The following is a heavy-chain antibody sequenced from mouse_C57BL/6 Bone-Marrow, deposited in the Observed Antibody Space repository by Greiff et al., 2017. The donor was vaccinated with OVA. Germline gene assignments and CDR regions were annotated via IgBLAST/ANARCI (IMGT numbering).Heavy chain of an antibody. D-gene: IGHD1-1*01. J-gene: IGHJ1*03. CDR3: AFYYSSSYRYFDV. Sequence: VQLKESGPELVKPGASVKISCKASGYSFTDYNMNWVKQSNGKSLEWIGVINPNYGTTSYNQKFKGNATLTLDQASSTAYMQLNSLTSEDSAVYYCAFYYSSSYRYFDVWGTGTTVTVSS. V-gene: IGHV1-39*01. CDR2: INPNYGTT. CDR1: GYSFTDYN.